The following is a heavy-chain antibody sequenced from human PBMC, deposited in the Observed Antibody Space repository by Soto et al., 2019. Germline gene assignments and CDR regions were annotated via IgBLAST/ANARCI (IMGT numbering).Heavy chain of an antibody. CDR3: ARERLDYIVVVPDAIPAYYGMDV. CDR2: ISYDGSNK. V-gene: IGHV3-30-3*01. CDR1: GFTFSSYA. D-gene: IGHD2-2*01. Sequence: PGWALRLSCAASGFTFSSYAMHWVPQAPGKGLEWVAVISYDGSNKYYADSVKGRFTISRDNSKNTLYLQMNSLRAEDTAVYYCARERLDYIVVVPDAIPAYYGMDVWGQGTTVTASS. J-gene: IGHJ6*02.